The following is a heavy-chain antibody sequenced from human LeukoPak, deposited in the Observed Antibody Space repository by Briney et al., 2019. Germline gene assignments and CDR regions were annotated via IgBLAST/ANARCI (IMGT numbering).Heavy chain of an antibody. V-gene: IGHV3-48*03. CDR2: ISSSGSTI. CDR3: ARGTYTSGWD. CDR1: GFTFSSYE. J-gene: IGHJ4*02. D-gene: IGHD6-19*01. Sequence: GGSLRLSCAASGFTFSSYEMNWVRQAPGKGLEWISYISSSGSTIYYADSVKGRFTISRDNAKRSLYLQMNSLRVEDTAVYYCARGTYTSGWDWGQGTLVTVSS.